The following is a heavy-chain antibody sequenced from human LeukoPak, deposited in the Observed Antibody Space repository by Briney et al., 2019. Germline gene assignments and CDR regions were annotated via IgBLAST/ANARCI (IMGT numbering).Heavy chain of an antibody. D-gene: IGHD3-10*01. CDR1: GFTFSSYG. J-gene: IGHJ4*02. CDR3: AKGAQYYGSGSHRRGHYFDS. V-gene: IGHV3-30*02. Sequence: GGSLRLSCAASGFTFSSYGMHWVRQAPGKGLEGVALLRSDGSNKYYADSVKGRFTISRDNSKNTLYLQMSSLRAEDTAVYYCAKGAQYYGSGSHRRGHYFDSWGQGTLVTVSS. CDR2: LRSDGSNK.